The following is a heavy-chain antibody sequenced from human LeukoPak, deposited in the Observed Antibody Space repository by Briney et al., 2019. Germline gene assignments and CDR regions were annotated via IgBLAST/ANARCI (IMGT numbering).Heavy chain of an antibody. D-gene: IGHD3-16*02. J-gene: IGHJ4*02. CDR1: GYRFTNYG. CDR2: ISAYNDNS. CDR3: ATAVGGGSYRYRLDY. V-gene: IGHV1-18*01. Sequence: ASVKVSCKASGYRFTNYGISWVRQAPGQGPEWMGWISAYNDNSNYAQNVQDRLTMTTDTSTSTAYMELRSLRSDDTAVYYCATAVGGGSYRYRLDYWGQGTLVTVSS.